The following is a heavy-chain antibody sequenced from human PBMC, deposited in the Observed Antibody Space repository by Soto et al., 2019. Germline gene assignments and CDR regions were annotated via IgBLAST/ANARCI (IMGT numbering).Heavy chain of an antibody. CDR2: IYYSGST. J-gene: IGHJ4*02. D-gene: IGHD3-22*01. CDR1: GGSISSYY. CDR3: ASSYDSSGYVFDY. Sequence: PSETLSLTCTVSGGSISSYYWSWIRQPPGKGLEWIGYIYYSGSTNYNPSLKSRVTISVDTSKNQFSLKLSSVTAADTAVYYCASSYDSSGYVFDYWGQGTLVTVSS. V-gene: IGHV4-59*01.